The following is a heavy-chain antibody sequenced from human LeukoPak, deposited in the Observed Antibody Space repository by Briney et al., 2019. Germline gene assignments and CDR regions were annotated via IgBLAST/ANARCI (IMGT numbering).Heavy chain of an antibody. J-gene: IGHJ6*03. CDR2: VNTNSVDT. Sequence: ASVKVSCKASGYKFTDYYISWLRQAPGQGLEWMGWVNTNSVDTTGIKYAPKFQGRVTMTRDTSITTVYMELSRLTSDDTAVYYCARDETLDYYMDVWGKGTTVIVSS. V-gene: IGHV1-2*02. CDR3: ARDETLDYYMDV. CDR1: GYKFTDYY.